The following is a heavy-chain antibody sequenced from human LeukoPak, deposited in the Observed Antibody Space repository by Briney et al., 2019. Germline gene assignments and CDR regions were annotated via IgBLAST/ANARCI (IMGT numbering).Heavy chain of an antibody. CDR2: INPNSGGT. CDR1: GYTFTGYY. CDR3: ARWGPSIAALFDP. D-gene: IGHD6-6*01. J-gene: IGHJ5*02. V-gene: IGHV1-2*02. Sequence: ASVKVSCKASGYTFTGYYMHWVRQAPGQGLEWMGWINPNSGGTNYAQKFQGRVTMTRDTSISTAYMEPSRLRSDDTAVYYCARWGPSIAALFDPWGQGTLVTVSS.